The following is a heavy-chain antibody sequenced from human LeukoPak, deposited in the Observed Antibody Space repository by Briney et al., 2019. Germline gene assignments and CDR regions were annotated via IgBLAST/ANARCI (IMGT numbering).Heavy chain of an antibody. CDR3: ASFAGYSSGWYRGDFDY. CDR2: IYYSGST. Sequence: ASETLSLTCTVSGGSISSYYWSWIRQPPGKGLEWIGHIYYSGSTNYNPSLKSRVTISVDTSKNQFSLKLSSVTAADTAVYYCASFAGYSSGWYRGDFDYWGQGTLVTVSS. CDR1: GGSISSYY. J-gene: IGHJ4*02. D-gene: IGHD6-19*01. V-gene: IGHV4-59*01.